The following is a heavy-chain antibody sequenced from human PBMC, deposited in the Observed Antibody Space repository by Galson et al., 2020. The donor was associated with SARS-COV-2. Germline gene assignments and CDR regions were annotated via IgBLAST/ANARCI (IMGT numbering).Heavy chain of an antibody. CDR2: IYATGST. Sequence: SETLSLTCTVSGGSISSGNYYWSWIRQSAGKGLEWIGHIYATGSTSYKSSLKSRVTIAIDTSKNQFSLKLSSVTAADTAVYYCARDFGILTGYRYWGQGSLVTGSS. CDR1: GGSISSGNYY. J-gene: IGHJ4*02. V-gene: IGHV4-61*09. D-gene: IGHD3-9*01. CDR3: ARDFGILTGYRY.